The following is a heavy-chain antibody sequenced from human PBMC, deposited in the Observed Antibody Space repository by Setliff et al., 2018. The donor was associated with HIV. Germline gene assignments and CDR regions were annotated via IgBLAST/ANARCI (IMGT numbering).Heavy chain of an antibody. D-gene: IGHD1-26*01. Sequence: GGSLSLSCTASGFSFRNFGMTWVRQAPGKGLEWVSSISSSDDDTHYADSLRGRFTVSRDNAKSALYLQMNNLSVDDTAVYYCLRDSAASVWVGASVYYFDFWGQGIQVTVSS. V-gene: IGHV3-21*01. CDR2: ISSSDDDT. CDR3: LRDSAASVWVGASVYYFDF. J-gene: IGHJ4*02. CDR1: GFSFRNFG.